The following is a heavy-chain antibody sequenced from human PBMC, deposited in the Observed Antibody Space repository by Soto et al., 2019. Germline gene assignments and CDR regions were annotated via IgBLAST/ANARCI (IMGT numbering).Heavy chain of an antibody. Sequence: PSETLSLTCAVSGGSISRSNLWSCVRQPPGKGLEWIGEIYHSGSTNYNPSLKSRVTISVDKSKNQFSLKLSSVTAADTAVYYCAGSPFYYGRPLMDVWGQGTTVTVYS. V-gene: IGHV4-4*02. D-gene: IGHD3-10*01. CDR3: AGSPFYYGRPLMDV. CDR1: GGSISRSNL. J-gene: IGHJ6*02. CDR2: IYHSGST.